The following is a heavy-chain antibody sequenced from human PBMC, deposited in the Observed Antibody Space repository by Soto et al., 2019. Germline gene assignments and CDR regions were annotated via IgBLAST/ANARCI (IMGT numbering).Heavy chain of an antibody. J-gene: IGHJ4*02. CDR2: IIPIFGTA. CDR1: GGTFSSYA. V-gene: IGHV1-69*13. CDR3: AREGQQLSSLGYYFDY. Sequence: SVKVSCKASGGTFSSYAISWVRQAPGQGLEWMGGIIPIFGTANYAQRFQGRVTITADESTSTAYMELSSLRSEDTAVYYCAREGQQLSSLGYYFDYWGQGTLVTVSS. D-gene: IGHD6-13*01.